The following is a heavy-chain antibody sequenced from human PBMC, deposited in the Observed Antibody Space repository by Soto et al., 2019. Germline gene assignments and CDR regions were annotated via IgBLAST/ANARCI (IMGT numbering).Heavy chain of an antibody. Sequence: ASVKVSCKVSGYTLTELSMHWVRQAPGKGLEWMGGFDPEDGETIYAQKFQGRVTMTEDTSTDTAYMELSSLRSEDTAVYYCATDLLFGYSSSRYGMDVWGQGTTVTVSS. D-gene: IGHD6-13*01. CDR2: FDPEDGET. CDR3: ATDLLFGYSSSRYGMDV. CDR1: GYTLTELS. J-gene: IGHJ6*02. V-gene: IGHV1-24*01.